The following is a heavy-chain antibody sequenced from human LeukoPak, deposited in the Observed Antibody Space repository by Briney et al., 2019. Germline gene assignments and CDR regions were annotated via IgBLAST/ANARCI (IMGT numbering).Heavy chain of an antibody. CDR3: ARNVLRFLEWFPTDTYGMDV. J-gene: IGHJ6*02. D-gene: IGHD3-3*01. Sequence: PSETLSLTCTVSGGSISSSSYYWSWIRQPPGKGLEWIGEINHSGSTNYNPSLKSRVTISVDTSKNQFSLKLSSVTAADTAVYYCARNVLRFLEWFPTDTYGMDVWGQGTTVTVSS. V-gene: IGHV4-39*07. CDR2: INHSGST. CDR1: GGSISSSSYY.